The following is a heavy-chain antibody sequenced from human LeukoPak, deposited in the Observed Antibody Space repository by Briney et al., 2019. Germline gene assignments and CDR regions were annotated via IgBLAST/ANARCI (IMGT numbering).Heavy chain of an antibody. J-gene: IGHJ4*02. CDR3: ARGGLDSSGYYYADY. CDR2: IIPILGIA. Sequence: ASVEVSCKASGGTFSSYAISWVRQAPGQGLEWMGRIIPILGIANYAQRFQGRVTITADKSTSTAYMELSSLRSEDTAVYYCARGGLDSSGYYYADYWGQGTLVTVSS. CDR1: GGTFSSYA. D-gene: IGHD3-22*01. V-gene: IGHV1-69*04.